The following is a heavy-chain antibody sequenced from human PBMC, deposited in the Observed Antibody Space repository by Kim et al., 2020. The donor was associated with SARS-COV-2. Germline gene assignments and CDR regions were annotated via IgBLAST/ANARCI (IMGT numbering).Heavy chain of an antibody. CDR3: ARLGFGVAAAGQPALFDY. V-gene: IGHV4-39*01. CDR2: IYYSGST. CDR1: GGSISSSSYY. J-gene: IGHJ4*02. Sequence: SETLSLTCTVSGGSISSSSYYWGWIRQPPGKGLEWIGSIYYSGSTYYNPSLKSRVTISVDTSKNQFTLKLSSVTAADTAVYYCARLGFGVAAAGQPALFDYWGQGTLVTVSS. D-gene: IGHD6-13*01.